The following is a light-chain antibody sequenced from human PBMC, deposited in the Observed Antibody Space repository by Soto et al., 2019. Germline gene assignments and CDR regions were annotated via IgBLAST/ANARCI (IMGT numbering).Light chain of an antibody. CDR3: QQYGSWP. J-gene: IGKJ1*01. Sequence: EIVLTQSPGTLSLSPGERATLSCRASHSISSNYLAWYQQKPGQAPRLLIYGASSRATGIPDRFSGSGSGTDFTLTISRLEPEDSAIYYCQQYGSWPFGQGTKVEIK. CDR1: HSISSNY. CDR2: GAS. V-gene: IGKV3-20*01.